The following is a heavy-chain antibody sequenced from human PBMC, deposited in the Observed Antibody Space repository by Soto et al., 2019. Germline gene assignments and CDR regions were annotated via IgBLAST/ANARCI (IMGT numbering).Heavy chain of an antibody. CDR2: ISGSGSGGST. D-gene: IGHD3-22*01. Sequence: PGGSLRLSCAASGFIFSSYGMSWVRQAPGKRLEWVSAISGSGSGGSTYYADSVKGRFTISRDNSKNTVHLQMNSLRAEDTAVYYCAKYHYDSSGYYYGIDYWGHGTLVTVSS. V-gene: IGHV3-23*01. CDR1: GFIFSSYG. CDR3: AKYHYDSSGYYYGIDY. J-gene: IGHJ4*01.